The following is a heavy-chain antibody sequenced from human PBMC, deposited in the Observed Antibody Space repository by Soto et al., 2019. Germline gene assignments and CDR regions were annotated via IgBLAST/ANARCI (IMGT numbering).Heavy chain of an antibody. CDR1: GGSISSGGYY. CDR2: IYYSGST. CDR3: ARGYTVTPDY. Sequence: QVQLQESGPGLVKPSQTLSLTCTVSGGSISSGGYYWSWIRQHPGKGLEWIGYIYYSGSTYYNPSLTSRVTLSVDTAKNQFSLKLSSVTAADTAVYYCARGYTVTPDYWGQGTLVTVSS. D-gene: IGHD4-17*01. V-gene: IGHV4-31*03. J-gene: IGHJ4*02.